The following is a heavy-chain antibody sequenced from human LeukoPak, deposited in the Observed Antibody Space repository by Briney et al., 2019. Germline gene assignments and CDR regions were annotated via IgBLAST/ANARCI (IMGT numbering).Heavy chain of an antibody. CDR3: ATGHGIAVAGAYYFDH. Sequence: GASVKVSCKVSGYTLTELSMHWVRRAPGEGLEWMGGFDPEDDETICAQKFQGRVTMTEDTSTDTAYMELSSLRSEDTAVYYCATGHGIAVAGAYYFDHWGQGTLVTVSS. CDR2: FDPEDDET. CDR1: GYTLTELS. V-gene: IGHV1-24*01. D-gene: IGHD6-19*01. J-gene: IGHJ4*02.